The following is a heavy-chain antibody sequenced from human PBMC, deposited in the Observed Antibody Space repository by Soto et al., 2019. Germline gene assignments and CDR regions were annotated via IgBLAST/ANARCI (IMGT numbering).Heavy chain of an antibody. V-gene: IGHV3-23*01. CDR2: ISNGESNT. D-gene: IGHD1-1*01. J-gene: IGHJ4*01. CDR1: GFTFSNYA. CDR3: TKGRTGPGDYFDY. Sequence: GGSLRLSCAASGFTFSNYAMTWVRQAPGKGLEWVSAISNGESNTYYADSVKGRFSISRDNSKNTLYLQINNLRVEDTAVYYCTKGRTGPGDYFDYWGQGILVTVSS.